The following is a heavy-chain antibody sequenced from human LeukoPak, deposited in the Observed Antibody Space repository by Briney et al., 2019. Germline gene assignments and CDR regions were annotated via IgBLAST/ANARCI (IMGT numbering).Heavy chain of an antibody. Sequence: ASVKVSCEASGYTFIDNYLHWVRQAPGQGLEWMGWINPNSGGTNFAQKFQGRVTMTRDTSISTAYMELDRLTSGDTAIYHCARREFTPAGPGNYHYYYLDVWGKGTMLTVSS. D-gene: IGHD6-13*01. CDR2: INPNSGGT. V-gene: IGHV1-2*02. CDR3: ARREFTPAGPGNYHYYYLDV. J-gene: IGHJ6*03. CDR1: GYTFIDNY.